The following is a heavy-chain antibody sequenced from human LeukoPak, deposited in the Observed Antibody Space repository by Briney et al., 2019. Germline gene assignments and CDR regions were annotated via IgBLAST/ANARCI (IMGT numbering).Heavy chain of an antibody. J-gene: IGHJ5*02. CDR3: ARDVSDYYDSSGYYNWFDP. Sequence: GASVKVSCKASGYTFTGYYMHWVRQAPGQGLEWMGWINPNSGGTNYAQKFQGGVTMTRDTSISTACMELSRLRSDDTAVYYCARDVSDYYDSSGYYNWFDPWGQGTLVTVSS. CDR1: GYTFTGYY. CDR2: INPNSGGT. V-gene: IGHV1-2*02. D-gene: IGHD3-22*01.